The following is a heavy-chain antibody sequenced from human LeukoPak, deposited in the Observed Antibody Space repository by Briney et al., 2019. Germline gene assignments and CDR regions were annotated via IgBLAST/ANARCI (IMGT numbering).Heavy chain of an antibody. CDR2: ISYDGNNK. CDR1: GFTFSDHV. D-gene: IGHD3-10*01. J-gene: IGHJ4*02. Sequence: PGGSLRLSCAASGFTFSDHVMHWVRQAPDKGLEWVAMISYDGNNKYYADSVKGRFTISRDNSKSTLYLQMNSLRAEDTAVYYCAKDGYGSGPGYFDYWGQGTLVTVSS. CDR3: AKDGYGSGPGYFDY. V-gene: IGHV3-30*18.